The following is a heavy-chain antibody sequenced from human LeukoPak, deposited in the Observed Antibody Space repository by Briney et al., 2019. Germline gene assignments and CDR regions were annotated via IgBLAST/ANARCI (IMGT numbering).Heavy chain of an antibody. J-gene: IGHJ6*02. Sequence: GGSLRLSCAASGFTFSIYAMTWVRQAPGKGLEWVSVISGSGGSTYYADSVKGRFTISRDNSKNTLYLQMNSLRAEDTAVYYCGSSTVHYYNYGMDVWGQGATVTVSS. CDR2: ISGSGGST. CDR1: GFTFSIYA. CDR3: GSSTVHYYNYGMDV. V-gene: IGHV3-23*01. D-gene: IGHD2-21*02.